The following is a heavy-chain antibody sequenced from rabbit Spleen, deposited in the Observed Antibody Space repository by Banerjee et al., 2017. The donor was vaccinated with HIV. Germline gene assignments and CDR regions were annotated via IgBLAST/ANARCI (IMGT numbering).Heavy chain of an antibody. CDR3: ARGFYTYDDYVNFYGAYFNL. D-gene: IGHD2-1*01. CDR1: GFDLSSSRY. J-gene: IGHJ4*01. CDR2: IDTSSGST. V-gene: IGHV1S45*01. Sequence: QEQLEESGGDLVKPGASLTLTCTASGFDLSSSRYMSWVRQAPGKGLEWIGFIDTSSGSTYYASWAKGRFTISKTSSTTVTLQMTSLTAADTATYFCARGFYTYDDYVNFYGAYFNLWGPGTLVTVS.